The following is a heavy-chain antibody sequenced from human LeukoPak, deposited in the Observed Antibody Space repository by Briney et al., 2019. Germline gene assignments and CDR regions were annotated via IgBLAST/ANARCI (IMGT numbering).Heavy chain of an antibody. CDR3: AKSGGRNSPFDY. Sequence: PGGSLRLSCAASGFTFSSYAMHWVRQAPRKGLEWVAGILYDGINEFYADSVKGRFAISRDNSKSTLYLQMNSLRVEDTAVYYCAKSGGRNSPFDYWGQGSLVTVSS. V-gene: IGHV3-30-3*02. J-gene: IGHJ4*02. CDR1: GFTFSSYA. CDR2: ILYDGINE. D-gene: IGHD4-23*01.